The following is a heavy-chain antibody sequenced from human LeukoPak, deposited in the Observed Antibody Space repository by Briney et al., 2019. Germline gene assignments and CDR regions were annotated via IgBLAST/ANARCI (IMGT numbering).Heavy chain of an antibody. V-gene: IGHV3-7*01. CDR3: ARDKVTY. J-gene: IGHJ4*02. CDR1: GFTFSNYW. Sequence: PGGSLRLSCAASGFTFSNYWMSWVRQAPGRGVEWVAHINKDGSEIYYVDSVKGRFTISRDNAKNSLSLQMNSLRVEDTAVYYCARDKVTYWGQGTLVTVSS. CDR2: INKDGSEI.